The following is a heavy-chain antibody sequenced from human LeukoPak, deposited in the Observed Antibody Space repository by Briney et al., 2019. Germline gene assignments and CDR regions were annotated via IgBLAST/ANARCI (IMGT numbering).Heavy chain of an antibody. CDR2: IYSGGNT. D-gene: IGHD6-6*01. V-gene: IGHV3-66*01. J-gene: IGHJ4*02. CDR3: ATSRSRIFDY. CDR1: GFTVGSNY. Sequence: GGSLRLSCAASGFTVGSNYTSWVRQAPGKGLEWVSVIYSGGNTYYADSVRGRFTISRDNSKNTLYLQMDSLRAEDTAVYYCATSRSRIFDYWGQGTLVTVSS.